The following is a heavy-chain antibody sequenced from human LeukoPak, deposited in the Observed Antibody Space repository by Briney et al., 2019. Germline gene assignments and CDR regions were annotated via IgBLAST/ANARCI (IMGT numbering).Heavy chain of an antibody. J-gene: IGHJ5*02. D-gene: IGHD2-2*01. V-gene: IGHV3-9*01. CDR3: ASGHSSSPNWFGP. CDR2: ISWNSGSI. CDR1: RFTFDDYA. Sequence: GGSLRLSCAASRFTFDDYAMHWVRQGPGKGLEWVSGISWNSGSIGYADSVKGRFTISRDNAKNSLYLQMNSLRVEDTAVYYCASGHSSSPNWFGPWGQGTLVTVSS.